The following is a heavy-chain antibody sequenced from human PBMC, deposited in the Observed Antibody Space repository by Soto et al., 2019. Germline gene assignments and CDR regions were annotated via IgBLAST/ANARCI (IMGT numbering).Heavy chain of an antibody. J-gene: IGHJ5*02. D-gene: IGHD2-15*01. CDR3: ARERGRYCSGESCYPFGP. V-gene: IGHV4-34*01. CDR1: GGAFRGYY. Sequence: SSETLSLTCAVYGGAFRGYYWSWIRQPPGKGLEWLGEINDSGSTNYNPSLKSRITISLDTSKKEISLRLSSVTAADTAVYYCARERGRYCSGESCYPFGPWGQVALVT. CDR2: INDSGST.